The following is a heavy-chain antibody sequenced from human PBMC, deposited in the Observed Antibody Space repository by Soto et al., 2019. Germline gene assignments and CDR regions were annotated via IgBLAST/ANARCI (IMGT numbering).Heavy chain of an antibody. CDR1: GFTFSNAW. CDR3: TTDVGTVTGANRNYYMDV. D-gene: IGHD4-4*01. Sequence: GGSLRLSCAASGFTFSNAWMSWVRQAPGKGLEWVGRIKSKTDGGTTDYAAPVKGRFTISRDDSKNTLYLQMNSLKTEDTAVYYCTTDVGTVTGANRNYYMDVWGKGTTVTVSS. J-gene: IGHJ6*03. CDR2: IKSKTDGGTT. V-gene: IGHV3-15*01.